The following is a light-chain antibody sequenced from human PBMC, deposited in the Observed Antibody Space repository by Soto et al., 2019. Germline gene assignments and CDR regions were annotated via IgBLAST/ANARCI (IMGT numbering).Light chain of an antibody. CDR1: QSISSW. Sequence: DIQMTHSPATLSASVGDSVIITCRASQSISSWLAWYQQKAGKAPKLLIYKASSVESGVPSRFRGSVSGTEFTLTISGLQPDDPATSYCNHYNSYSPRTFGQGTKVEIX. J-gene: IGKJ1*01. V-gene: IGKV1-5*03. CDR2: KAS. CDR3: NHYNSYSPRT.